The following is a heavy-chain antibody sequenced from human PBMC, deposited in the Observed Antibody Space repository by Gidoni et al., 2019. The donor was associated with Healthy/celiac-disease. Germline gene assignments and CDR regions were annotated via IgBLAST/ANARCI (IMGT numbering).Heavy chain of an antibody. CDR2: IRGGGDGS. CDR3: AKDSGAGGEDY. CDR1: GFTFSSYV. Sequence: EVLLLDSGGGLVQLGGSLRLSCAASGFTFSSYVITLVRQAPGKGLEWVSAIRGGGDGSYYADSVKGRLTISRDNSKNTLYLQMNSLRAEDTAVYYCAKDSGAGGEDYWGQGNLVTVSS. J-gene: IGHJ4*02. D-gene: IGHD2-21*01. V-gene: IGHV3-23*01.